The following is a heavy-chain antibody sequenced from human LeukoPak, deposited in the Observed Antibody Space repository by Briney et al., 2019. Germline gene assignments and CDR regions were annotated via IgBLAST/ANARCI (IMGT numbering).Heavy chain of an antibody. CDR3: ARARRIAAAGLYFDY. CDR2: ITTTFGTA. CDR1: LGTLSSYA. V-gene: IGHV1-69*13. Sequence: ASVKVSCTASLGTLSSYAISWVRQAPGQGVEWMGGITTTFGTANYAQKFQGRVTITADESTSTAYMELSSLRSEDTAVYYCARARRIAAAGLYFDYWGEGTLVTVSS. D-gene: IGHD6-13*01. J-gene: IGHJ4*02.